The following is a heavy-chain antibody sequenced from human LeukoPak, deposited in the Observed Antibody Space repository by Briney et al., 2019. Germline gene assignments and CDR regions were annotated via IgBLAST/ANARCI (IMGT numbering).Heavy chain of an antibody. CDR2: INPNSGAT. CDR1: GYTFTGYY. J-gene: IGHJ4*02. CDR3: ARTYYYDSSGYYYGY. V-gene: IGHV1-2*02. Sequence: ASVKVSCKASGYTFTGYYIHWVRQAPGQGLEWMAWINPNSGATNYAQKFQGRVTMTRDTSISTAYMELSRLRSDDTAVYYCARTYYYDSSGYYYGYWGQGTLVTVSS. D-gene: IGHD3-22*01.